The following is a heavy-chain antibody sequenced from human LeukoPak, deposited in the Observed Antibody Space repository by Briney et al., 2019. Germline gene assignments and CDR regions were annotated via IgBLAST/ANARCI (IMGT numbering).Heavy chain of an antibody. V-gene: IGHV4-39*01. J-gene: IGHJ3*02. D-gene: IGHD4-17*01. Sequence: SETLSLTCTVSGGSISSYYWSWIRQPPGKGLEWIRSIYYSGSTYYNPSLKSRVTISVDTSKNQFSLKLSSVTAADTAVHYCARHTVTEPDDAFDIWGQGTMVTVSS. CDR2: IYYSGST. CDR3: ARHTVTEPDDAFDI. CDR1: GGSISSYY.